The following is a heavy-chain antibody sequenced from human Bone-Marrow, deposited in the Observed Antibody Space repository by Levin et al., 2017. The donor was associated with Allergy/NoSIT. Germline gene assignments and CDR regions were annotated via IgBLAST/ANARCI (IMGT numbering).Heavy chain of an antibody. D-gene: IGHD5-12*01. J-gene: IGHJ4*02. Sequence: GGSLRLSCEASGFGFSNDWMHWVRQVPGKGLMWVSRINSDANTIRYADSVKGRFIISRDNAKKTLYLQMTSLRADDTAVYYCARESYSGYDLDYWGQGTLVTVSS. CDR3: ARESYSGYDLDY. V-gene: IGHV3-74*01. CDR1: GFGFSNDW. CDR2: INSDANTI.